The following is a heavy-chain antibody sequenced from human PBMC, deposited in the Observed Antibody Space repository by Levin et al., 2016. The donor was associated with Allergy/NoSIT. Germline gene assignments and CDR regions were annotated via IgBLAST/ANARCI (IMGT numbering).Heavy chain of an antibody. Sequence: WIRQPPGKGLEWIGYIYYSGSTYYNPSLKSRVTISVDTSKNQFSLKLSSVTAADTAVYYCARGDCSSTSCYIDYWGQGTLVTVSS. D-gene: IGHD2-2*02. J-gene: IGHJ4*02. CDR3: ARGDCSSTSCYIDY. CDR2: IYYSGST. V-gene: IGHV4-31*02.